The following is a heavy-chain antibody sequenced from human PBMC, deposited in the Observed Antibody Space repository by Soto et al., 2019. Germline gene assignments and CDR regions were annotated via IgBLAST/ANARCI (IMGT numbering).Heavy chain of an antibody. CDR3: ARGTSMVRGVMALGYGMAV. Sequence: QVQLVQSGAEVKKPGASVKVSCKASGYTFTSYYMHWVRQAPGQGLEWMGIINPSGGSTSYAQKFQGRVTMTRDTSPSTVYMELSSLRSEDTAVYYCARGTSMVRGVMALGYGMAVWGQGTTVTVSS. CDR1: GYTFTSYY. J-gene: IGHJ6*02. D-gene: IGHD3-10*01. V-gene: IGHV1-46*01. CDR2: INPSGGST.